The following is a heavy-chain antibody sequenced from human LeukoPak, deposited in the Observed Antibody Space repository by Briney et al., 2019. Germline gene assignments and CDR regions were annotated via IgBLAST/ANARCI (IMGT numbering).Heavy chain of an antibody. CDR1: GASISSGVYS. D-gene: IGHD5-18*01. CDR3: ATPAHGYSYGYYFDY. CDR2: IYYSGST. Sequence: SQTLSLTCTVSGASISSGVYSWSWIRQPLGKGLEWIGYIYYSGSTYYNPSLKSRVSISVDTSKNQFSLKLGSVTAADTAVYYCATPAHGYSYGYYFDYWGQGTLVTVSS. J-gene: IGHJ4*02. V-gene: IGHV4-30-4*07.